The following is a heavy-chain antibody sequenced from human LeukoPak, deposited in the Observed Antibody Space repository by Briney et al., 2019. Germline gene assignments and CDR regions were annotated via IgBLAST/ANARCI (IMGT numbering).Heavy chain of an antibody. CDR2: IYYSGST. J-gene: IGHJ4*02. CDR1: GGSISSGGYY. V-gene: IGHV4-31*03. CDR3: ARVLRATRAIDY. D-gene: IGHD2/OR15-2a*01. Sequence: SETLSLTCTVSGGSISSGGYYWSWLRQHPGKGLEWIGYIYYSGSTYYNPSLKSRVTISVDTSKNQFSLKLSSVTAADTAVYYCARVLRATRAIDYWGQGTLVTVSS.